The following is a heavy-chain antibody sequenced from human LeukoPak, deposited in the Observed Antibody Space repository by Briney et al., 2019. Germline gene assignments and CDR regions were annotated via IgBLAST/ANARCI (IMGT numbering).Heavy chain of an antibody. CDR2: INHSGST. Sequence: SETLSLTCAVYGGSFSGYYWSWIRQPPGKGPERIGEINHSGSTNYNPSLKSRVTISVDTSKNQFSLKLSSVTAADTAVYYCARGGVFAPSTVTTGAPFDYWGQGTLVTVSS. V-gene: IGHV4-34*01. J-gene: IGHJ4*02. CDR3: ARGGVFAPSTVTTGAPFDY. D-gene: IGHD4-17*01. CDR1: GGSFSGYY.